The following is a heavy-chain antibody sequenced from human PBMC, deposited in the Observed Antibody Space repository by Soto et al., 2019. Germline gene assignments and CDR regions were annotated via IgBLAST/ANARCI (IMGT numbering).Heavy chain of an antibody. CDR1: GFSLSTSGVG. D-gene: IGHD3-3*01. Sequence: QITLKESGPTLVKPTQTLTLTCTFSGFSLSTSGVGVGWIRQPPGKALELLALLYWDDDKRYSPSLKSRLTIAKDTSKNQVVLTMTNMDPVDTATYYCAHRSLDGGYEYYGMDVWGQGTTVTVSS. J-gene: IGHJ6*02. CDR2: LYWDDDK. V-gene: IGHV2-5*02. CDR3: AHRSLDGGYEYYGMDV.